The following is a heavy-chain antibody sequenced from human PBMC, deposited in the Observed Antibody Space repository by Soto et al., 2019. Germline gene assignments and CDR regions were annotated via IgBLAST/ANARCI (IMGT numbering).Heavy chain of an antibody. CDR1: GGSISSYY. D-gene: IGHD5-12*01. V-gene: IGHV4-59*01. Sequence: QVQLQESGPGLVKPSETLSLTCTVSGGSISSYYWSWIRQPPGKGLEWIGYIYYTGSTNYNPSLKSRVTISVDTSKNQFSLKLSSVTAADTAVYYCARDGYENWFDPWGQGTLVTVSS. CDR3: ARDGYENWFDP. J-gene: IGHJ5*02. CDR2: IYYTGST.